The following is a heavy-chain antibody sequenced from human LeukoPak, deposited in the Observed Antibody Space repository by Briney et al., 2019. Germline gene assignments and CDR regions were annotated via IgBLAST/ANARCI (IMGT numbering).Heavy chain of an antibody. CDR2: INHSGST. D-gene: IGHD3-16*01. V-gene: IGHV4-34*01. J-gene: IGHJ3*02. Sequence: SKTLSLTCAVYGGSFSGYYWSWIRQPPGKGLEWIGEINHSGSTNYNPSLKSRVTISVDTSKNQFSLKLSSVTAADTAVYYCARCFGAFDIWGQGTMVTVSS. CDR1: GGSFSGYY. CDR3: ARCFGAFDI.